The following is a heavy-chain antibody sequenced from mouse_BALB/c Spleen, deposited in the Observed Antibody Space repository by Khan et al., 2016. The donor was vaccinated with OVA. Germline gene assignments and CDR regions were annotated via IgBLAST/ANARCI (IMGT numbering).Heavy chain of an antibody. V-gene: IGHV2-2*02. CDR2: IWSGGST. J-gene: IGHJ3*01. CDR3: ARNYDYDEGLTY. Sequence: QVQLKQSGPGLVQPSQSLSITCTVSGLSLTNYGVHWVRQSPGKGLEWLGLIWSGGSTDYNAAFISRLSISKDNSKSQVFFKMNSLQANDTAIYYCARNYDYDEGLTYWGQGTLVTVSA. D-gene: IGHD2-4*01. CDR1: GLSLTNYG.